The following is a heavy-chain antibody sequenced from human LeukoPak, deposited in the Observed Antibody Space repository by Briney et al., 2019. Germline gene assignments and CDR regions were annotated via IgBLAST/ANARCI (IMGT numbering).Heavy chain of an antibody. CDR2: IHYSGST. CDR3: ARGGYDSSGYYYVDY. V-gene: IGHV4-59*01. Sequence: SETLSLTCTVSGGSISSYYWSWIRQPPGKGLEWIGYIHYSGSTYYNPSLKSRVTISVDTSKNQFSLKLSSVTAADTAVYYCARGGYDSSGYYYVDYWGQGTLVTVSS. D-gene: IGHD3-22*01. J-gene: IGHJ4*02. CDR1: GGSISSYY.